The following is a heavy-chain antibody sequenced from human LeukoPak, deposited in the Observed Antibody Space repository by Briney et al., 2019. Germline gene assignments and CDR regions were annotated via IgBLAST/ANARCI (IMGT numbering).Heavy chain of an antibody. CDR1: GFSFSSSA. CDR2: ISGTGSAT. J-gene: IGHJ4*02. V-gene: IGHV3-23*01. Sequence: GGSLRLSCVASGFSFSSSAMGWVRQAPGRGLQWVSSISGTGSATHYADSVKGRFIISRDNSRNTLYLQMHSLRVADTAIYYCAKDQGPDYAPVGSATQFYWGQGALVTASP. D-gene: IGHD4-17*01. CDR3: AKDQGPDYAPVGSATQFY.